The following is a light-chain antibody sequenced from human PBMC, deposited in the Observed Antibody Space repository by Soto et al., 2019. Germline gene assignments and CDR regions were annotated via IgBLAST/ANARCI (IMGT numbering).Light chain of an antibody. CDR3: QQYGSSPPMYT. J-gene: IGKJ2*01. CDR2: GAS. Sequence: EIVLTQSPGTLSLSPGERATLSCRASQSVNSRFLAWYQQKPGQAPRLLMYGASTRATGIPDRFSGSGSGVDFNLTISRREPEDFAVYYCQQYGSSPPMYTFGQGTKLEIK. CDR1: QSVNSRF. V-gene: IGKV3-20*01.